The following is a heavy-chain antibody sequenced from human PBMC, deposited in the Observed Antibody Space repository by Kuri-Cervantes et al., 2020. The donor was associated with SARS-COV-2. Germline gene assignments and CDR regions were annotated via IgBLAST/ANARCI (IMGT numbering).Heavy chain of an antibody. Sequence: LSLTCAASGFTFSSYAMSWVRQAPGKELEWVSAISGSGGSTYYADSVKGRFTISRDNSKNTLYLQMNSLRAEDTAVYYCARDSLAAAGNYYYYGMDVWGQGTTVTVSS. CDR2: ISGSGGST. CDR1: GFTFSSYA. CDR3: ARDSLAAAGNYYYYGMDV. J-gene: IGHJ6*02. V-gene: IGHV3-23*01. D-gene: IGHD6-13*01.